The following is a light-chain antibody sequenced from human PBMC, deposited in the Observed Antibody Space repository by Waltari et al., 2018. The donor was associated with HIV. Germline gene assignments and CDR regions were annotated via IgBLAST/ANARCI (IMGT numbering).Light chain of an antibody. V-gene: IGLV2-14*03. Sequence: QSALTQPASVSGSPGQSITISCTGTTSDVGGDNYVSWYQQHPGKAPKLLIYEVTNRPSGVSNRFAGSKSDSTASLTISGLQAEDEAEYYCSSSTTTTTLGLFGTGTKVTVL. CDR3: SSSTTTTTLGL. CDR1: TSDVGGDNY. J-gene: IGLJ1*01. CDR2: EVT.